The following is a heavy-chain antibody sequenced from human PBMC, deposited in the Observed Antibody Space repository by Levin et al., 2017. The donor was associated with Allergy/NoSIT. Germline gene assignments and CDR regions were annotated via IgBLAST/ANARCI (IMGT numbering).Heavy chain of an antibody. V-gene: IGHV3-74*01. J-gene: IGHJ4*02. CDR3: ARDTYVADFDY. D-gene: IGHD3-10*02. CDR1: GFTFSSYW. Sequence: GESLKISCAASGFTFSSYWMHWVRQAPGKGLVWVSRINSDGSSTSYADSVKGRFTISRDNAKNTLYLQMNSLRAEDTAVYYCARDTYVADFDYWGQGTLVTVSS. CDR2: INSDGSST.